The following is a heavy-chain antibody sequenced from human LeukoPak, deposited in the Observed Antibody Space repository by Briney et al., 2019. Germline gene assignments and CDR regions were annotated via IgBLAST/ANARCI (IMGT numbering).Heavy chain of an antibody. D-gene: IGHD3-10*01. V-gene: IGHV4-59*01. CDR1: GGSINSYD. J-gene: IGHJ5*02. Sequence: SETLSLTCTVSGGSINSYDWSWIRQPPGKGLEWMGNISYSGSAKYNPSLKSRVTISVDTSKNQFSLKLTSVTAADTAVYYCARGFGDWGLSWFDPWGQGTLVTVSS. CDR3: ARGFGDWGLSWFDP. CDR2: ISYSGSA.